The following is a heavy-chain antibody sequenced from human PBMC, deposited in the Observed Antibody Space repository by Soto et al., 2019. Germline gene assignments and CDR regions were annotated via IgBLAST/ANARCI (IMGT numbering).Heavy chain of an antibody. Sequence: EVQLVESGGGLVKPGGSLRLSCAASGFTFSNAWMSWVRQAPGKGLEWVGHIKSQTDGGTTDYAAPVKGRFTISRDDSKIPRFLQMNRLKTEDTAVYYCTTDSEVQLWVPLDYWGEGTLVTVSS. D-gene: IGHD5-18*01. CDR3: TTDSEVQLWVPLDY. CDR2: IKSQTDGGTT. V-gene: IGHV3-15*01. J-gene: IGHJ4*02. CDR1: GFTFSNAW.